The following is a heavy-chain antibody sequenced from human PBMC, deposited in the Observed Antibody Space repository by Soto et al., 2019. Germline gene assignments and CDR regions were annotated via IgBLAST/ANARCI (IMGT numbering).Heavy chain of an antibody. V-gene: IGHV1-69*12. Sequence: QVQLVQSGAEVKKPGSSVKVSCKASGGTFSSYAISWVRQAPGQGLEWMGGIIPIFGTANYAQKFQGRVTITADESTSTAYMELSSLRSADTAVYYCARSVVAATLYYYYGMDVWGQGTTVTVSS. J-gene: IGHJ6*02. CDR3: ARSVVAATLYYYYGMDV. D-gene: IGHD2-15*01. CDR1: GGTFSSYA. CDR2: IIPIFGTA.